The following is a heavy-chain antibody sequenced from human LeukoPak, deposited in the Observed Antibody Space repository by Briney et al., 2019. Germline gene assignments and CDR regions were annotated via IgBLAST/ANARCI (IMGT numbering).Heavy chain of an antibody. J-gene: IGHJ5*02. Sequence: TSVKVSCKASGFTFTSSAMQWVRQARGQRLEWIGWIVVGSGNTNYAQKFQERVTITRDMSTSTAYMELSSLRSEDTAVYYCAAVSSISSPAAIHPWGQGTLVTVSS. CDR1: GFTFTSSA. D-gene: IGHD2-2*01. CDR3: AAVSSISSPAAIHP. V-gene: IGHV1-58*02. CDR2: IVVGSGNT.